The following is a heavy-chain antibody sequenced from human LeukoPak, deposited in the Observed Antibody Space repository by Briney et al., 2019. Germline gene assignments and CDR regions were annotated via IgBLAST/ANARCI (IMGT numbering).Heavy chain of an antibody. J-gene: IGHJ4*02. Sequence: PSETLSLTCTVSGGSISSSSYYWGWIRQPPGKGLEWIGSIYYSGSTYYNPSLKSRVTISVDTSKNQFSLKLSSVTAADTAVYYCARPGYCTSTSCYRWDYWGQGNLVTVSS. CDR2: IYYSGST. CDR3: ARPGYCTSTSCYRWDY. CDR1: GGSISSSSYY. D-gene: IGHD2-2*01. V-gene: IGHV4-39*01.